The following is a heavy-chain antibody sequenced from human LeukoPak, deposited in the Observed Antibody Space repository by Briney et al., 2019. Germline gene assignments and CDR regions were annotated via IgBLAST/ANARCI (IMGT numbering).Heavy chain of an antibody. CDR3: ARGSGYHAFDI. Sequence: ASVKVSCKASGYTFMSNYIHWVRQAPGQGLEWMGMLSPSGGSTNYAQKFQGRVTVTRDTSTSTVYMDLSSLRSDDTAVYYCARGSGYHAFDIWGQGTMITVSS. CDR1: GYTFMSNY. CDR2: LSPSGGST. V-gene: IGHV1-46*01. J-gene: IGHJ3*02. D-gene: IGHD3-22*01.